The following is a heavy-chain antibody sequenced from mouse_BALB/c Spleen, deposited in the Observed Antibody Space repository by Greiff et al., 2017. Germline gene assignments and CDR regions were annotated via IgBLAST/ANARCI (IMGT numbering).Heavy chain of an antibody. J-gene: IGHJ3*01. CDR3: TRYGSPIYYYGSSYEGFAD. CDR2: IYPGNSDT. V-gene: IGHV1-5*01. CDR1: GYTFTSYW. D-gene: IGHD1-1*01. Sequence: EVQLQQSGTVLARPGASVKMSCKASGYTFTSYWMHWVKQRPGQGLEWIGAIYPGNSDTSYNQKFKGKAKLTAVTSTSTAYMELSSLTNEDSAVYYCTRYGSPIYYYGSSYEGFADWGQGTLVTVSA.